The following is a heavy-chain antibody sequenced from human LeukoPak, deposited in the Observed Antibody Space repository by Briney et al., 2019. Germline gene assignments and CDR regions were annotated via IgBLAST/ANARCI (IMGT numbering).Heavy chain of an antibody. CDR1: GDSVSSNSAA. CDR2: TYYKSKWYN. D-gene: IGHD1-26*01. Sequence: SQTLSLTFAISGDSVSSNSAAWNWIRQSPSRGLEWLGRTYYKSKWYNDYAASVKSRITINPDTSKNQFSLQLNSVTPEDTAVYYCARVPVGSTQRYFDYWGQGTLVTVSS. V-gene: IGHV6-1*01. CDR3: ARVPVGSTQRYFDY. J-gene: IGHJ4*02.